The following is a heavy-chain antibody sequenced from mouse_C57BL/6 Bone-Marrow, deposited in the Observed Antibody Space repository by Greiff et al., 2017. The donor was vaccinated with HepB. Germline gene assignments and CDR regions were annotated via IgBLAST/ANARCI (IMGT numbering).Heavy chain of an antibody. J-gene: IGHJ2*01. V-gene: IGHV1-61*01. D-gene: IGHD1-1*01. CDR1: GYTFTSYW. CDR2: IYPSDSET. Sequence: QVQLQQPGAELVRPGSSVKLSCKASGYTFTSYWMDWVKQRPGQGLEWIGNIYPSDSETHYNQKFKDKATLTVDKSSSTAYMQLSSLTSEDSAVYYCAREPPTVGYFDYWGQGTTLTVSS. CDR3: AREPPTVGYFDY.